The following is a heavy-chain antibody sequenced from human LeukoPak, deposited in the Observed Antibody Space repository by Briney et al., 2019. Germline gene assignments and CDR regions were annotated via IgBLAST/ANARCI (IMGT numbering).Heavy chain of an antibody. Sequence: SETLSLTCTVSGGSISSGDYYWSRIRQPPGKGLEWIGYIYYSGSTYYNPSLKSRVTISVDTSKNQFSLKLSSVTAADTAVYYCARGEVRGVINYYYYGMDVWGQGTTVTVSS. CDR2: IYYSGST. V-gene: IGHV4-30-4*01. CDR1: GGSISSGDYY. D-gene: IGHD3-10*01. J-gene: IGHJ6*02. CDR3: ARGEVRGVINYYYYGMDV.